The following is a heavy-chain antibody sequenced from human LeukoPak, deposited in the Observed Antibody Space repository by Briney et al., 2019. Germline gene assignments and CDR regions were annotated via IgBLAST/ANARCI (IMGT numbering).Heavy chain of an antibody. Sequence: GGSLRLSCAASGFTFSSYAMSWVRQAPGKGLEWVSAISGSGGSTYYADSVKGRFTISRDNSKNTLYLQMNSLRAEDTAVYYCAKHLEYCSTTICVRHGFDIWGQGTMVTVSS. D-gene: IGHD2-2*01. V-gene: IGHV3-23*01. CDR3: AKHLEYCSTTICVRHGFDI. CDR2: ISGSGGST. CDR1: GFTFSSYA. J-gene: IGHJ3*02.